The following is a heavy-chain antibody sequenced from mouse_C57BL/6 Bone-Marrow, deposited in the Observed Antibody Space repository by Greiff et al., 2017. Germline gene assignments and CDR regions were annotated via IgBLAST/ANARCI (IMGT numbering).Heavy chain of an antibody. CDR2: IRSKSNNYAT. V-gene: IGHV10-1*01. D-gene: IGHD2-1*01. CDR3: VYGNYWYFDV. J-gene: IGHJ1*03. Sequence: EVQGVESGGGLVQPKGSLKLSCAASGFSFNTYAMNWVRQAPGQGLEWVARIRSKSNNYATYYADSVKDRFTISRDDTESMLYLQMNNLTTEDTVVYCCVYGNYWYFDVWGTGTMVTVSS. CDR1: GFSFNTYA.